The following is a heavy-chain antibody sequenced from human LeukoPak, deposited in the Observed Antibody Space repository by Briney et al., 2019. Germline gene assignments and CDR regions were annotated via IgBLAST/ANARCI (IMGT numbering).Heavy chain of an antibody. Sequence: GGSLRLSCAASGFTFSSYEMNWVRQAPGKGLEWVAFVHYGGSNKYYADSVKGRFAISRDNSKNTLYLQMNSLRAEDTAVYYCVRDGSGYAMWDWGQGTLVTVSS. CDR2: VHYGGSNK. CDR3: VRDGSGYAMWD. V-gene: IGHV3-30*02. J-gene: IGHJ4*02. D-gene: IGHD5-12*01. CDR1: GFTFSSYE.